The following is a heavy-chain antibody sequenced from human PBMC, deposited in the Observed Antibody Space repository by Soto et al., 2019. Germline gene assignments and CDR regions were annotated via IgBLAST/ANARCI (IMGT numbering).Heavy chain of an antibody. J-gene: IGHJ5*02. CDR3: ARDRYYYYDSSGYSFDP. CDR2: ISYDGSNK. CDR1: GFSFSSYA. Sequence: LRLSCVASGFSFSSYAMHWVRQAPGKGLEWVAVISYDGSNKYYADSVKGRFTISRDNSKNTLYLQMNSLRAEDTAVYYCARDRYYYYDSSGYSFDPWGQGTLVTVSS. V-gene: IGHV3-30-3*01. D-gene: IGHD3-22*01.